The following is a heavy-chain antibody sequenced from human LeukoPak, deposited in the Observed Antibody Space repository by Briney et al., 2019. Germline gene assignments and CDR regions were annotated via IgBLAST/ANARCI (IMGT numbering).Heavy chain of an antibody. CDR1: GGSFSGYF. CDR3: ARDLGRDYGDYAFDP. CDR2: IKYGGST. J-gene: IGHJ5*02. Sequence: SETLSLTCAVYGGSFSGYFWSWIRQPPGKGLEWIAEIKYGGSTNYNPSLKSRVTVSVDTPKNQYSLKLSSVTAADTAVYYCARDLGRDYGDYAFDPWGQGTLVTVSS. V-gene: IGHV4-34*01. D-gene: IGHD4-17*01.